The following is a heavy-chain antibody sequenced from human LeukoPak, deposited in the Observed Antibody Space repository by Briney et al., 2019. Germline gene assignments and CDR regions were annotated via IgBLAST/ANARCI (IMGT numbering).Heavy chain of an antibody. CDR3: QIISRYCSSTSCPFDY. CDR2: INHSGST. Sequence: NASETLSLTCAVYGGSFSGYYWSWIRQPPGKGLEWIGEINHSGSTNYNPSLKSRVTISVDTSKNQFSLKLSSVTAADTAVYYRQIISRYCSSTSCPFDYWGQGTLVTVSS. J-gene: IGHJ4*02. D-gene: IGHD2-2*01. V-gene: IGHV4-34*01. CDR1: GGSFSGYY.